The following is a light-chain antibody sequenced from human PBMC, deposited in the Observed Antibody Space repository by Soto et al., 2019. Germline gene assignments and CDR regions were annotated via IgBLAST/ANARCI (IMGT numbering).Light chain of an antibody. J-gene: IGLJ1*01. V-gene: IGLV1-51*01. CDR3: GTWDSSLSAGSYV. CDR1: SSNIGNNY. Sequence: QSVLTQPPSVSAAPGQTVTISCSGSSSNIGNNYVSWYQQLPGTAPKLLIYDNNKRPSGIPDRFSGSKSGTSATLGITGLQTGDEADYYRGTWDSSLSAGSYVFGTGTKLTVL. CDR2: DNN.